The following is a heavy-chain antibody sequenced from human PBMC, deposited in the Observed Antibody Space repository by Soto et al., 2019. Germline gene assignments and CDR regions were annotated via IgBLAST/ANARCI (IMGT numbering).Heavy chain of an antibody. CDR3: AIGRRYTNRPYAPVV. V-gene: IGHV4-59*01. CDR2: IDYSGST. J-gene: IGHJ4*03. CDR1: GDSISTYY. D-gene: IGHD1-20*01. Sequence: PSETLSLTCTVPGDSISTYYWTWIRQPPGKGLEWIGYIDYSGSTNYMPSLRSRVTMSVDTSNNKFSLKLCSVTAADTAVYYCAIGRRYTNRPYAPVVGGQGTLVTVSS.